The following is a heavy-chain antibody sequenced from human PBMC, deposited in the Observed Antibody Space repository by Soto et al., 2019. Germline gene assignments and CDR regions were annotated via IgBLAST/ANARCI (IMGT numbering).Heavy chain of an antibody. J-gene: IGHJ4*01. V-gene: IGHV4-59*01. CDR3: ARDRGDGCMRYFEF. CDR2: ISFSGAT. CDR1: GVSITSTI. D-gene: IGHD3-10*01. Sequence: SETLSRSYTVAGVSITSTIWSWIRQTPRKGLDWIGSISFSGATYSKPSLKGRAALSVDTPENHLSLTLNSETSADTAVYFCARDRGDGCMRYFEFWGQETRSPSPQ.